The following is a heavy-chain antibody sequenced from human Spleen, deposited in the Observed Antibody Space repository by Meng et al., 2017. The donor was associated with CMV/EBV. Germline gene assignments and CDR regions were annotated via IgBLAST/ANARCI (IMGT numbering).Heavy chain of an antibody. CDR2: IYWSDDK. Sequence: SGFSLSSTGVGVGWIRPPPGKALEWLALIYWSDDKRYSPSLKNRLTLTKDTSKNQAVLTMTAMDPVDTATYYCAHSVVVAAMVYYFDYWGQGTLVTVSS. CDR3: AHSVVVAAMVYYFDY. CDR1: GFSLSSTGVG. D-gene: IGHD2-15*01. V-gene: IGHV2-5*01. J-gene: IGHJ4*02.